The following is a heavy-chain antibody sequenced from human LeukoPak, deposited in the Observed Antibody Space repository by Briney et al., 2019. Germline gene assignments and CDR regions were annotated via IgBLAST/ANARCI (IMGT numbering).Heavy chain of an antibody. Sequence: GRSLRLSCAASGFTFSTYAMHWVRQAPGKGLEWVAVISYDGNNKYYADSVKGRFTISRDNSKNTLYLQMNSLRAEDTAIYYCARAIVVITTTGVLDYWGQGTLVTVSS. J-gene: IGHJ4*02. CDR1: GFTFSTYA. CDR3: ARAIVVITTTGVLDY. V-gene: IGHV3-30-3*01. D-gene: IGHD3-22*01. CDR2: ISYDGNNK.